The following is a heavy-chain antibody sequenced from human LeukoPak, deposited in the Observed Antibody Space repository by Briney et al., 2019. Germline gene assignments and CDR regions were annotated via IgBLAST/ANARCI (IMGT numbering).Heavy chain of an antibody. Sequence: SETLSLTCAVYGGSFSGYYWSWIRQPPGKGLEWIGEINHSGSTNYNPSLKSRVTISVDTSKNQFSLKLASVTAADTAMYYCAGLQGLRLNYWGQGTLVTVSS. CDR2: INHSGST. CDR3: AGLQGLRLNY. J-gene: IGHJ4*02. CDR1: GGSFSGYY. V-gene: IGHV4-34*01. D-gene: IGHD5-12*01.